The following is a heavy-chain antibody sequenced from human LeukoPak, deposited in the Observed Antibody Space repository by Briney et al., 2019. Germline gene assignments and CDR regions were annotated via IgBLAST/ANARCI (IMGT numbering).Heavy chain of an antibody. D-gene: IGHD6-13*01. CDR2: IYYSGNT. CDR3: ARDRLYSSSWFDY. J-gene: IGHJ4*02. Sequence: PSETLSLTFTVSGVSISSSNSYWGWIRQPPGKGLEWIGSIYYSGNTYYNASLKSQVSISIDTSKNQFSLKLSSVTAADTAVYYCARDRLYSSSWFDYWGQGTLATVSS. CDR1: GVSISSSNSY. V-gene: IGHV4-39*02.